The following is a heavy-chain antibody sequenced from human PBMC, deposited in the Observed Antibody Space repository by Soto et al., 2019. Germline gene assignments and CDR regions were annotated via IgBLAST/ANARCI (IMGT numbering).Heavy chain of an antibody. Sequence: QVQLVQSGAEVKKPGASVKVSCKASGYTFTSYGISWVRQAPGQGLEWMGWISAYNGNTKYVQKPQGXXTXTTETSTSTAYMELRSLRSDDTAVYYCAREPNYFDYWGQGTLVTVSS. CDR3: AREPNYFDY. CDR1: GYTFTSYG. CDR2: ISAYNGNT. J-gene: IGHJ4*02. V-gene: IGHV1-18*01.